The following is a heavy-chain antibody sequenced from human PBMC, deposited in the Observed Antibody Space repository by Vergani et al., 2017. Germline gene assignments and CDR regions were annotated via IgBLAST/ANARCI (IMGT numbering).Heavy chain of an antibody. V-gene: IGHV3-23*01. D-gene: IGHD6-19*01. CDR2: ISGSGGST. CDR1: GFTFSSYA. J-gene: IGHJ4*02. CDR3: ANGIAVAGYFDY. Sequence: EVQLLESGGGLVQPGGSLRLSCAASGFTFSSYAMSWVRQAPGKGLGWVSAISGSGGSTYYADSVKGRFTISRDNSKNTLYLQMNSLRAEDTAVYYCANGIAVAGYFDYWGQGTLVTVSS.